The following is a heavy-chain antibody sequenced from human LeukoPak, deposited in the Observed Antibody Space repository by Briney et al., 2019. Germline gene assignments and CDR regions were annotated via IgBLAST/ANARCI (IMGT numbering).Heavy chain of an antibody. CDR1: GGSISSNSYY. V-gene: IGHV4-39*01. CDR3: ARLDWGSGGSGSSDS. Sequence: PSETLSLTCTVSGGSISSNSYYWGWIRQPPGKGLELIGSIYYSGSTYYNPSLRSRITISVDTSKNQFSLMLRSVTAADTAVYYCARLDWGSGGSGSSDSWGQGTLVTVSS. CDR2: IYYSGST. D-gene: IGHD7-27*01. J-gene: IGHJ4*02.